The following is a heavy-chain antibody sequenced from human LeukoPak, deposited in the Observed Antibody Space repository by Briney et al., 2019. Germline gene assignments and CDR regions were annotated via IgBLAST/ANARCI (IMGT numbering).Heavy chain of an antibody. CDR1: GYTLTDLS. CDR2: FDPEDGET. J-gene: IGHJ4*02. CDR3: ATDRDSSRIFWDY. Sequence: ASVKVSCKVSGYTLTDLSMHWVRQAPGKGLEWMGGFDPEDGETIYAQKFQGRVTMTEDTSTDTAYMELSSLSSEDTAVYYCATDRDSSRIFWDYWGQGTLVTVSS. V-gene: IGHV1-24*01. D-gene: IGHD3-3*01.